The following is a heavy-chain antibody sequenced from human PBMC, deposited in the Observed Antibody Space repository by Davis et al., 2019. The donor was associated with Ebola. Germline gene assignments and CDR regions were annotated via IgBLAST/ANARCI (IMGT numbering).Heavy chain of an antibody. J-gene: IGHJ4*02. CDR2: IKEDGSEM. Sequence: PGGSLRLSCVVSGFAFRSYWMIWVRQTPEKGLEWVGSIKEDGSEMFCADSVKGRFTISRDNAKNSLSLQMNSLRAEDTAVYYCGRDVRKRTTDYWGQGALVTVSS. CDR1: GFAFRSYW. D-gene: IGHD1-1*01. CDR3: GRDVRKRTTDY. V-gene: IGHV3-7*01.